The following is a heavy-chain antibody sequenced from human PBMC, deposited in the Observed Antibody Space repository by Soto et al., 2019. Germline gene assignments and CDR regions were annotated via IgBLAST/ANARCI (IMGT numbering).Heavy chain of an antibody. CDR2: ISGSGGST. D-gene: IGHD2-8*01. J-gene: IGHJ4*02. CDR1: GFTFSSYA. Sequence: GGSLRLSCAASGFTFSSYAMSWVRQAPGKGLEWVSAISGSGGSTYYADSVKGRFTISRDNSKNTLYLQMNSLRAEDTAVYYCAKDLDIVLRVYATPGPFDYWGQGTLVTVS. V-gene: IGHV3-23*01. CDR3: AKDLDIVLRVYATPGPFDY.